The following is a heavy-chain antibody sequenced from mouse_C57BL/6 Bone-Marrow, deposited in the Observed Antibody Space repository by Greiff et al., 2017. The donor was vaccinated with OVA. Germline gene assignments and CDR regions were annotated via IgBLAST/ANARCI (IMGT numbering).Heavy chain of an antibody. Sequence: QVQLQQSGAELVRPGTSVKLSCKASGYTFTSYWMHWVKQRPGQGLEWIGVIDPSDSYTNYNQKFKGKATLTVDTSSSTAYMQLSSLTSEDSAVYYCARSGDYGNYGAMDYWGQGTSVTVSS. CDR2: IDPSDSYT. V-gene: IGHV1-59*01. CDR3: ARSGDYGNYGAMDY. CDR1: GYTFTSYW. D-gene: IGHD2-1*01. J-gene: IGHJ4*01.